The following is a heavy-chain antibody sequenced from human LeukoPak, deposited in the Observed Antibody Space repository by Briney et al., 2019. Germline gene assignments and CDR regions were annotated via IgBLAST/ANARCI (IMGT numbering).Heavy chain of an antibody. Sequence: SETLSLTCSVSGDSISINSYYWDWIRQPPGKGLEWIGTINYSGSTYYNPSLKSRVTMSVDTPKNQFSLKLNSVTASDTAVYYCARQRARSGSPFDYWGQGTLVTVSS. CDR1: GDSISINSYY. D-gene: IGHD3-10*01. J-gene: IGHJ4*02. V-gene: IGHV4-39*01. CDR2: INYSGST. CDR3: ARQRARSGSPFDY.